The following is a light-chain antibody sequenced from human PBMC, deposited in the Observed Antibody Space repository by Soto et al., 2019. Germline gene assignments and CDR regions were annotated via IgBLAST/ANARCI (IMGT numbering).Light chain of an antibody. CDR2: ASS. J-gene: IGKJ1*01. CDR1: QVIGTY. V-gene: IGKV1-9*01. Sequence: IQLTQSPSSLSASVGDRVTVTCRASQVIGTYLVWYQQKSGKAPTVLIYASSTLQTGVPSRFSGSGSGTDFSLTISSLHPEDVATYYCQQVDSYPRTFGQGTKVDIK. CDR3: QQVDSYPRT.